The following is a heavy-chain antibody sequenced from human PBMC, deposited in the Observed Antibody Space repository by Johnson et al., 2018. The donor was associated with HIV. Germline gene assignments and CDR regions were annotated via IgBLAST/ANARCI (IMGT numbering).Heavy chain of an antibody. CDR2: ISGSGGST. CDR3: ARSGYGGNYAFDI. D-gene: IGHD4-23*01. V-gene: IGHV3-23*04. Sequence: VQVVESGGGLVQPGGSLRLSCAASGFTFSSYAMSWVRQAPGKGLEWVSAISGSGGSTYYADSVKGRFTISRDNSKNTLYLQINSLRAEDTAVYYCARSGYGGNYAFDIWGQGTMVTVSS. J-gene: IGHJ3*02. CDR1: GFTFSSYA.